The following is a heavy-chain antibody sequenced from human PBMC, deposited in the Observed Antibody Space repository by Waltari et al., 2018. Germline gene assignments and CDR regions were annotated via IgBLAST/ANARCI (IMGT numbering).Heavy chain of an antibody. CDR2: IYYSGST. J-gene: IGHJ5*02. D-gene: IGHD3-3*01. Sequence: QLQLQESGPGLVKPSETLSLTCTVSGGSISSSSYYWGWIRQPPGKGLEWIGSIYYSGSTYYNPSLKSRVTISVDTSKNQFSLKLSSVTAADTAVYYCARDLRADFWSGSHNWFDPWGQGTLVTVSS. CDR1: GGSISSSSYY. CDR3: ARDLRADFWSGSHNWFDP. V-gene: IGHV4-39*07.